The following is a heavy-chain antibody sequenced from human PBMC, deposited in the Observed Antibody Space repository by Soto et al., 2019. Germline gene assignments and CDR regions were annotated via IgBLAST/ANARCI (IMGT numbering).Heavy chain of an antibody. Sequence: QVQLQESGPGLVKPSETLSLTCTVSGGSVSSGSYYWSWIRQPPGKGLEWIGYIYYSGSTNYNPSLKSRVTISVDTSKNQFSLKLSSVTAADTAVYYCAREQTGSGDYYYYGMDVWGQGTTVTVSS. CDR1: GGSVSSGSYY. CDR3: AREQTGSGDYYYYGMDV. J-gene: IGHJ6*02. D-gene: IGHD3-10*01. CDR2: IYYSGST. V-gene: IGHV4-61*01.